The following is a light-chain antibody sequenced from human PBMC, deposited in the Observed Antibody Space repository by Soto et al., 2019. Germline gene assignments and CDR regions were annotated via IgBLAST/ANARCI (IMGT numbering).Light chain of an antibody. CDR1: QGISSY. Sequence: AIRMTQSPSSLSASTGDRVTITCRASQGISSYLAWYQQKPGKAPKLLIYAASTLQSGVPSRFSGSGSGTDFTLTISCLQPEDFATYYCQQYNSFGTFGQGTKVDI. CDR3: QQYNSFGT. J-gene: IGKJ1*01. V-gene: IGKV1-8*01. CDR2: AAS.